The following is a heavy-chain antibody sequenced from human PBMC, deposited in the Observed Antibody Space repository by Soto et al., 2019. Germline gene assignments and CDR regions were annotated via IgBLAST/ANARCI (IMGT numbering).Heavy chain of an antibody. D-gene: IGHD5-12*01. CDR3: ARLSGYDPAGAADK. CDR1: GASVSSAENY. J-gene: IGHJ4*02. CDR2: TYYSGGS. V-gene: IGHV4-30-4*01. Sequence: QVQLQESGPGLVKASQTLSLTCTLSGASVSSAENYWSWIRQPPGKGLEWIGYTYYSGGSYYNAPLQRRVSISADTSQNQFSLKRTSVTAADTAVYYCARLSGYDPAGAADKWGPGILVSVSS.